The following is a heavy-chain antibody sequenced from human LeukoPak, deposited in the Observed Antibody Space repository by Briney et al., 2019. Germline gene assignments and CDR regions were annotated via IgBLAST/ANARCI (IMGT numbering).Heavy chain of an antibody. CDR3: ARGLPHPYDSSGYYLPYYFDY. CDR2: IYYSGST. CDR1: GGSVSSGSYY. Sequence: PSETLSLTCTVSGGSVSSGSYYWSWIRQPPGKGLEWIGYIYYSGSTNYNPSLKSRVTISVDTSKNQFSLKLSSVTAADTAVYYCARGLPHPYDSSGYYLPYYFDYWGQGTLVTASS. D-gene: IGHD3-22*01. V-gene: IGHV4-61*01. J-gene: IGHJ4*02.